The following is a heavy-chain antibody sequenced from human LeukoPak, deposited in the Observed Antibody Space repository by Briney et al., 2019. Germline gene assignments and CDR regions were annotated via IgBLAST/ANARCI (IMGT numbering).Heavy chain of an antibody. J-gene: IGHJ4*02. CDR2: ISGSGGST. D-gene: IGHD5-12*01. CDR3: ARERYGATTDFDY. CDR1: GFTFSSYA. Sequence: PGGSLRLSCAASGFTFSSYAMSWVRQAPGKGLEWVSAISGSGGSTYYADSVKGRFTISRDNAKNSLYLQLNSLRADDTAVYYCARERYGATTDFDYWGQGTLVTVSS. V-gene: IGHV3-23*01.